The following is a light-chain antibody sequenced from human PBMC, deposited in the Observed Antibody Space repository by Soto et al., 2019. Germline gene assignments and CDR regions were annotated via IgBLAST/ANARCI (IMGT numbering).Light chain of an antibody. CDR2: EVV. J-gene: IGLJ1*01. CDR1: KSDIGVYDF. Sequence: SVLTQPPSASGSPGQSVTISCTGTKSDIGVYDFVSWYQHHPGKAPRLIIYEVVQRPSGVPDRFSGSQSGNTASLTISGLQAEDEADYHCCSYAGSNTRVFGTGTKVTV. V-gene: IGLV2-8*01. CDR3: CSYAGSNTRV.